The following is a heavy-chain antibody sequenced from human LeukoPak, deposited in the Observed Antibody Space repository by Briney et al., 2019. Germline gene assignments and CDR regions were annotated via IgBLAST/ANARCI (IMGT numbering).Heavy chain of an antibody. CDR1: GFTFKLYW. V-gene: IGHV3-74*01. J-gene: IGHJ3*02. CDR2: INHDGSDT. Sequence: PGGSLRLSCAASGFTFKLYWMHWVRQVPGMGPVWVSRINHDGSDTIYADSVRGRFTISRDDAKNTLYLQMNNLRAEDTAVYYCARERRYPNVSSGWYRGAFDIWGQGTMVTVSS. D-gene: IGHD6-19*01. CDR3: ARERRYPNVSSGWYRGAFDI.